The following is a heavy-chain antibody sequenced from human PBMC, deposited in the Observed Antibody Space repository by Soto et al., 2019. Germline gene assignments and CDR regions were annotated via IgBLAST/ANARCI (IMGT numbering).Heavy chain of an antibody. D-gene: IGHD3-10*01. V-gene: IGHV4-39*01. CDR3: ARLQRRFGESKNNLDY. J-gene: IGHJ4*02. CDR1: GDSITSNSYF. CDR2: INYSGST. Sequence: SETLSLTCTVSGDSITSNSYFWAWIRQPPGKGLEWIGSINYSGSTNYNPSLKSRVTISVDTSKNQFSLKLSSVTAADTAVYYCARLQRRFGESKNNLDYWGQGTLVTVPQ.